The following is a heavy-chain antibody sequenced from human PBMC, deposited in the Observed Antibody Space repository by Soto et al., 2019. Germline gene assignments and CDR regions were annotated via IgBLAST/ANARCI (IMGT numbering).Heavy chain of an antibody. CDR3: AILAVAGTHYLLAV. D-gene: IGHD6-19*01. J-gene: IGHJ6*02. CDR2: IYYSGST. CDR1: GGSISSSSYY. V-gene: IGHV4-39*01. Sequence: KTSETLSLTCTVSGGSISSSSYYWGWIRQPPGKGLEWIGSIYYSGSTYYNPSLKSRVTISVDTSKNQFSLKLGSVTAADTAVYYCAILAVAGTHYLLAVCGQGTTVPGSS.